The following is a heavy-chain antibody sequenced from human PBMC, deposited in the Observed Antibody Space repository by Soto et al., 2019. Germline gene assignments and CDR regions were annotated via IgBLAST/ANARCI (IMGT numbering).Heavy chain of an antibody. CDR1: GFTFSSYG. D-gene: IGHD4-17*01. CDR2: ISYEGSNK. CDR3: AKDGVYGDKFHH. J-gene: IGHJ1*01. Sequence: QVQLVESGGGVVQPGRSLRLSCAASGFTFSSYGMHWVRQAPGKGLVWVAVISYEGSNKYYADSVKGRFTISRDNSKNTLYLQMNSLRAAYTAVYYCAKDGVYGDKFHHWGQGTLVTVSS. V-gene: IGHV3-30*18.